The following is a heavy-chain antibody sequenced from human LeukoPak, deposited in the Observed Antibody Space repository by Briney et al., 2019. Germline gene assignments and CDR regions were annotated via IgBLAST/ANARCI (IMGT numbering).Heavy chain of an antibody. CDR3: ARESTAGYNSSWYGFRN. V-gene: IGHV3-7*01. J-gene: IGHJ1*01. CDR2: INQDGSEK. D-gene: IGHD6-13*01. Sequence: GGSLRLSCAASGFTFSGYWMSWVRQAPGKGLEWVANINQDGSEKYYVDSVKGSFTISRDNAKNSLFLQMGSLRVEDTAVYYCARESTAGYNSSWYGFRNWGQGTLVSVSS. CDR1: GFTFSGYW.